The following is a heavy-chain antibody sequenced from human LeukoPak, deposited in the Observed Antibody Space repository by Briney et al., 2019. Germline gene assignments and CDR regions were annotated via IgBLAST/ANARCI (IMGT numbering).Heavy chain of an antibody. CDR2: ISYDGSNK. CDR3: ARGVGYCSSTSCSHDAFDI. J-gene: IGHJ3*02. D-gene: IGHD2-2*01. CDR1: GFTFSSYA. V-gene: IGHV3-30-3*01. Sequence: GGSLRLSCADSGFTFSSYAMHWVRQAPGKGLEWVAVISYDGSNKYYADSVKGRFTISRDNSKNTLYLQMNSLRAEDTAVYYCARGVGYCSSTSCSHDAFDIWGQGTMVTVSS.